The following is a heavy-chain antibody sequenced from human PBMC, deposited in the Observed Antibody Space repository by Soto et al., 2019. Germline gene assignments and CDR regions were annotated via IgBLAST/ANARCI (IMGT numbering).Heavy chain of an antibody. CDR2: IITLSETA. Sequence: SVKVSCKASGDSFSAYAISWVRQAPGQGLEWVGAIITLSETANYAQNFQGRVTITADESTSTAYMDLSSLRSDDTAVYYCARGLGASYAFDIWGQGTMVPVSS. V-gene: IGHV1-69*13. CDR3: ARGLGASYAFDI. CDR1: GDSFSAYA. D-gene: IGHD1-26*01. J-gene: IGHJ3*02.